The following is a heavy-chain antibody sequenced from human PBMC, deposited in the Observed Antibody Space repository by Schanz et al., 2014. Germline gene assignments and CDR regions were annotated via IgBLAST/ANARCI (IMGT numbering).Heavy chain of an antibody. CDR2: NSVYTGNT. D-gene: IGHD3-3*01. J-gene: IGHJ4*02. CDR3: ARDRRFFDRDDLYYFDS. V-gene: IGHV1-18*01. CDR1: GYIFINSG. Sequence: QVQLVQSGAEVKKPGASVRVSCKASGYIFINSGISWVRQAPGQGLEWMGWNSVYTGNTKYGQKVQGRVTMTADTSTNTAYMALTDLRSDDTAVYYCARDRRFFDRDDLYYFDSWGQGTLVTVSS.